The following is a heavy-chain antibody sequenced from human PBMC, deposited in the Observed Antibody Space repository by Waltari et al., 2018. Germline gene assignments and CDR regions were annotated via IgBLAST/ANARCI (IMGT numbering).Heavy chain of an antibody. CDR2: IFADGTT. V-gene: IGHV3-66*02. Sequence: EVYLEQSGGGLVQPGVDLQLSCAASGATIDSNYMNWIRQAPVKGLQWSSVIFADGTTHYADSVRGRFAISRDTSENTLYLQLSGLRPDDSGFYYCARAGHPNSWGQGALVTVSS. D-gene: IGHD1-1*01. CDR1: GATIDSNY. CDR3: ARAGHPNS. J-gene: IGHJ1*01.